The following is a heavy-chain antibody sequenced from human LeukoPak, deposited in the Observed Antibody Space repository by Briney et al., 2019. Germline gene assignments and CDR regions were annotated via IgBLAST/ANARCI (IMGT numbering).Heavy chain of an antibody. CDR3: ARRYYDFWSGYYSY. CDR1: GGSISSYY. V-gene: IGHV4-59*12. CDR2: IYYSGST. Sequence: SETLSLTCTVSGGSISSYYWSWIRQPPGKGLEWIGYIYYSGSTNYNPSLKSRVTISVDTSKNQFSLKLSSVTAADTAVYYCARRYYDFWSGYYSYWGQGTLVTVSS. D-gene: IGHD3-3*01. J-gene: IGHJ4*02.